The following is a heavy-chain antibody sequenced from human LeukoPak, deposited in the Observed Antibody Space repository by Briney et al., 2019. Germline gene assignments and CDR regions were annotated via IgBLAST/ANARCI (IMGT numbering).Heavy chain of an antibody. D-gene: IGHD4-23*01. CDR3: ARAGVVSWKPNDY. CDR1: GFTVSSNY. J-gene: IGHJ4*02. Sequence: GGSLRLSCAASGFTVSSNYMSWVRQAPGKGLEWVSVIYSGGSTYYADSVKSRFTISRDNSKNTPYLQMNSLRADDTAVYYCARAGVVSWKPNDYWGQGTLVTVSS. CDR2: IYSGGST. V-gene: IGHV3-66*02.